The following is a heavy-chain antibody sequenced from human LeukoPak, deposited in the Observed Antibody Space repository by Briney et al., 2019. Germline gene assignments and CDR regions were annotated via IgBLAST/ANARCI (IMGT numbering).Heavy chain of an antibody. V-gene: IGHV3-33*08. J-gene: IGHJ3*02. D-gene: IGHD6-13*01. Sequence: GGSLRLSCAASGLSYSDSYMTWIRQAPGKGLEWVAVIWYDGSNKYYADSVKGRFTISRDNSKNTLYLQMNSLRAEDTAVYYCARDQYWWRFPSIAAEGNAFDIWGQGTMVTVSS. CDR2: IWYDGSNK. CDR3: ARDQYWWRFPSIAAEGNAFDI. CDR1: GLSYSDSY.